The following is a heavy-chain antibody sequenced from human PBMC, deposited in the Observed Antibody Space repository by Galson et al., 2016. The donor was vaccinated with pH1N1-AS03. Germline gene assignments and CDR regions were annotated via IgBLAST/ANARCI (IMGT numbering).Heavy chain of an antibody. CDR3: ARSFLGETDD. J-gene: IGHJ4*02. Sequence: SVKVSCKASGYTFTTYDINWVRQAAGQGLEWMGWMTPNNGNTGYAQRFQGRVTMTRNTSISTAHMELSGLQSEDMAVYYCARSFLGETDDWGQGTLVIVSS. V-gene: IGHV1-8*01. D-gene: IGHD3-16*01. CDR1: GYTFTTYD. CDR2: MTPNNGNT.